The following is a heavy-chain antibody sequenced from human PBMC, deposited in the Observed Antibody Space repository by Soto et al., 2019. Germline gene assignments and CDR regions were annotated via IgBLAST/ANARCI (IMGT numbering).Heavy chain of an antibody. J-gene: IGHJ4*02. D-gene: IGHD4-17*01. CDR2: IIPILGIA. CDR1: GGTFSSYT. CDR3: ASGGDYGE. V-gene: IGHV1-69*02. Sequence: QVQLVQSGAEVKKPGSSVKVSCKASGGTFSSYTISWVRQAPGQGREWMGRIIPILGIANYAQKFQGRVKITADKSTSTAYMELSSLRSEDTAVYYCASGGDYGEWGQGTLVTVSS.